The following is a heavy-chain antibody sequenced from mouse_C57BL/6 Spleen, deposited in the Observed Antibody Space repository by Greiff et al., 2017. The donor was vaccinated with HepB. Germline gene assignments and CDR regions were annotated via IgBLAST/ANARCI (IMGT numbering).Heavy chain of an antibody. CDR2: ISGGGGNT. Sequence: EVQLVESGGGLVKPGGSLKLSCAASGFTFSSYTMSWVRQTPEKRLEWVATISGGGGNTYYPDSVKGRFTISRDNAKNTLYLQMSSLRSEDTALYYCARQGSNYPFDYWGQGTTLTVSS. CDR3: ARQGSNYPFDY. J-gene: IGHJ2*01. CDR1: GFTFSSYT. V-gene: IGHV5-9*01. D-gene: IGHD2-5*01.